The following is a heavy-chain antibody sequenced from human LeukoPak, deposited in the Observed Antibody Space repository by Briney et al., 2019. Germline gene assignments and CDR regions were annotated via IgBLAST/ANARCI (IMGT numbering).Heavy chain of an antibody. J-gene: IGHJ4*02. CDR3: VKALSGWYPRKLFDY. V-gene: IGHV3-64*05. Sequence: PGGSLILPCSASGFTFSSYAMHWVRQAPGKGLEYVSSISSSGGNTYYADSLKGRFTISRDNSKNTLYIQMNSLRAEDTAVYYCVKALSGWYPRKLFDYWGQGTLVTVSS. CDR1: GFTFSSYA. CDR2: ISSSGGNT. D-gene: IGHD6-19*01.